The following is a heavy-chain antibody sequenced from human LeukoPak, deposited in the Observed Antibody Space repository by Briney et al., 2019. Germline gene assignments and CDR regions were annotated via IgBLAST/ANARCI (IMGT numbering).Heavy chain of an antibody. CDR1: GYTFTGYY. V-gene: IGHV1-2*07. D-gene: IGHD4-17*01. Sequence: ASVKLSCKASGYTFTGYYMHWVRQAPGQGLGWMGWMNTNSGGTNYANKLQGRVTITSDTAISTAYMELRRLRSDDTAVYYCARTLYGDSPLHYWGEGALVTVSS. CDR3: ARTLYGDSPLHY. J-gene: IGHJ4*02. CDR2: MNTNSGGT.